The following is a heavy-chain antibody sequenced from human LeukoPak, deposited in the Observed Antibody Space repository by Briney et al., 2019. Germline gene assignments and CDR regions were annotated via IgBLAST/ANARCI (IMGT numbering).Heavy chain of an antibody. D-gene: IGHD3-10*01. CDR3: ARGVTIVRGDD. Sequence: ASVKVSCKASGYSFTGHFIHWVRQAPGQGLEWTGWINPNSGGTNYARDFQGRVTMTRDTSISTAYMEMTNLTSDDTAVYFCARGVTIVRGDDWGQGTLVSVYS. CDR1: GYSFTGHF. V-gene: IGHV1-2*02. CDR2: INPNSGGT. J-gene: IGHJ4*02.